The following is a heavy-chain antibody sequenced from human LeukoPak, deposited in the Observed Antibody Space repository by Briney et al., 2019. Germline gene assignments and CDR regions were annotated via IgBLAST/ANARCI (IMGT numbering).Heavy chain of an antibody. Sequence: GGSLRLSCAASGFTFSNYAMHWVRQAPGKGLEWVAAISHDGSDKYYPDSVRGRFTVSRDNSKNTLYLQMNSLRPEDTAMYYCAKVLGEYSIRSKPLDTWGQGTLVTVSS. D-gene: IGHD6-13*01. CDR3: AKVLGEYSIRSKPLDT. CDR1: GFTFSNYA. J-gene: IGHJ5*02. CDR2: ISHDGSDK. V-gene: IGHV3-30*04.